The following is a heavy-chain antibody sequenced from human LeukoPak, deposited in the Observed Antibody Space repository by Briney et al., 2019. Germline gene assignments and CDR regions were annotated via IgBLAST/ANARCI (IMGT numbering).Heavy chain of an antibody. CDR3: AKESTIRVAASLDY. Sequence: PGRSLRLSCEASGFTFSNYGMHWVRQAPGKGLEWVAVISYEGGTTHYADSVKGRFTISRDNAKNTLYLQMDSLRAEDTAVFYCAKESTIRVAASLDYWGQGTLVTVSS. V-gene: IGHV3-30*18. CDR2: ISYEGGTT. CDR1: GFTFSNYG. D-gene: IGHD6-19*01. J-gene: IGHJ4*02.